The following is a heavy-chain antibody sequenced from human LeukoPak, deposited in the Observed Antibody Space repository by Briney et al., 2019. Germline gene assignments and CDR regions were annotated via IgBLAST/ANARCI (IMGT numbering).Heavy chain of an antibody. CDR3: ARHRDGLVLLWFGETEYFDY. D-gene: IGHD3-10*01. CDR1: GGSISSGTYS. J-gene: IGHJ4*02. CDR2: IFYTGST. Sequence: SQTLSLTCAVSGGSISSGTYSWSWIRQPPGKGLEWIGYIFYTGSTNYNPSLKSRVTISVDTSKNQFSLKLSSVTAADTAVYYCARHRDGLVLLWFGETEYFDYWGQGTLVTVSS. V-gene: IGHV4-30-4*07.